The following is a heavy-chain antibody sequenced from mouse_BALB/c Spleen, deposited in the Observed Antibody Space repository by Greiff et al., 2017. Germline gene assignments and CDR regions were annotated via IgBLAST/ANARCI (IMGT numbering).Heavy chain of an antibody. J-gene: IGHJ4*01. Sequence: EVQLVESGPGLVKPSQSLSLTCTVTGYSITSDYAWNWIRQFPGNKLEWMGYISYSGSTSYNPSLKSRISITRDTSKNQFFLQLNSVTTEDTATYYCARLYYYGSSYYYAMDYWGQGTSVTVSS. CDR1: GYSITSDYA. V-gene: IGHV3-2*02. D-gene: IGHD1-1*01. CDR3: ARLYYYGSSYYYAMDY. CDR2: ISYSGST.